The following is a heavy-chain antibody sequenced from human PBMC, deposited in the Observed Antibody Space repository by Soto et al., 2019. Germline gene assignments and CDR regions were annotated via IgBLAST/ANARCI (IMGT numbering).Heavy chain of an antibody. V-gene: IGHV1-2*02. CDR3: AKDQFVVVPAAITLYYYYGMDV. Sequence: ASVKVSCKASGDTFTANYIHWVRQAPGQGFEWMGWINPKSGGTNYPQKFQGRFTISRDNSKNTLYLQMNSLRAEDTAVYYCAKDQFVVVPAAITLYYYYGMDVWGQGTTVTVSS. CDR1: GDTFTANY. J-gene: IGHJ6*02. CDR2: INPKSGGT. D-gene: IGHD2-2*01.